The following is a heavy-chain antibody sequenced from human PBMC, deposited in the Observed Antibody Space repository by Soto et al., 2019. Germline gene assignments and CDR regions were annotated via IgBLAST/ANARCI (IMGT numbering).Heavy chain of an antibody. J-gene: IGHJ3*02. V-gene: IGHV4-59*01. CDR3: ARGNDAFDI. Sequence: SETLSLTCTVSGGSISSYYWSWIRQLPGKGLEWIGYIYYSGSTNYNPSPKSRVTISVDTSKNQFSLKLSSVTAADTAVYYCARGNDAFDIWGQGTMVTVSS. CDR2: IYYSGST. CDR1: GGSISSYY.